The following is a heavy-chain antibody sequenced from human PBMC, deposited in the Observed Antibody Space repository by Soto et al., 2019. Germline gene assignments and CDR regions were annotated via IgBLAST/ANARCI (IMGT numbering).Heavy chain of an antibody. J-gene: IGHJ4*02. D-gene: IGHD1-26*01. CDR2: INHSGSA. CDR1: GGCICGYM. V-gene: IGHV4-34*01. CDR3: ARGLFSGSHYSEGWYYFDS. Sequence: SVLLSEQHGVGGGCICGYMWTRIRQTPGKGLQWIGQINHSGSANYNPSLKSRVTISVHTSKSQFSLELSSVTAADTAVYYCARGLFSGSHYSEGWYYFDSWGQGTQVTVSS.